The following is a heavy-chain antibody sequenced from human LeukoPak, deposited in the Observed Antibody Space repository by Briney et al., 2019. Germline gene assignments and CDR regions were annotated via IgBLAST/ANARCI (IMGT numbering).Heavy chain of an antibody. CDR1: GGSFSGYY. D-gene: IGHD3-3*01. CDR3: AKVGGYGFWSGYSYCMDV. Sequence: SETLSLTCAVYGGSFSGYYWSWIRQPPGKGLEWIGEINHSGSTNYNPSLKSRVTISVDTSKNQFSLKLSSVTAADTAVYYCAKVGGYGFWSGYSYCMDVWGKGTTVTVSS. CDR2: INHSGST. V-gene: IGHV4-34*01. J-gene: IGHJ6*03.